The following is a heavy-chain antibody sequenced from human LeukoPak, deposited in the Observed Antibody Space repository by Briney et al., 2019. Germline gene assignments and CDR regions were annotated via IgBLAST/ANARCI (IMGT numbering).Heavy chain of an antibody. Sequence: GGSLRLSCAASGFTFSSYAMSWVRQAPGKGLEWVSAISGSGGSTYYADSVKGRFTISRDNSKNTLYLQMNSLRAEDTAVYYCAKDKGEYSSSWYGGYWGQGTLVTVSS. D-gene: IGHD6-13*01. J-gene: IGHJ4*02. CDR1: GFTFSSYA. V-gene: IGHV3-23*01. CDR3: AKDKGEYSSSWYGGY. CDR2: ISGSGGST.